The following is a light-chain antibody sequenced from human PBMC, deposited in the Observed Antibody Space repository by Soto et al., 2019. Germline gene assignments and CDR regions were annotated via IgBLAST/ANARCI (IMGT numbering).Light chain of an antibody. CDR1: QDIRNG. V-gene: IGKV1-17*01. CDR3: LQHKSYLWT. CDR2: AAS. Sequence: DIQMTQSPSSLSASVRDRVTITCRASQDIRNGLSWYQQKPGKAPKRLIYAASSLQSGVPSRFSGSGSVTEFTLTISSLQPEDFATYYCLQHKSYLWTFGQGTKVEIK. J-gene: IGKJ1*01.